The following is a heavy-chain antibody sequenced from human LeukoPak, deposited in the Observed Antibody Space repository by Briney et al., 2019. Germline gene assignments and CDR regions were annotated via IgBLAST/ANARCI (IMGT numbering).Heavy chain of an antibody. CDR3: ARGYASGSYYNLFDY. CDR2: ISYYGSNE. Sequence: GGSLRLSCAASGFTFNFYSMYGLRQSPGKGLEGVAVISYYGSNEFYADSVKGRFTISRDNSKNTMYLQMNSLRAEDTAVYYCARGYASGSYYNLFDYWGQGTLVTVSS. V-gene: IGHV3-30*04. CDR1: GFTFNFYS. D-gene: IGHD3-10*01. J-gene: IGHJ4*02.